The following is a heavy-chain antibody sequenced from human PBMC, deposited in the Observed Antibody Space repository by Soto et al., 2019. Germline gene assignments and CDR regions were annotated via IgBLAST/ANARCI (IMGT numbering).Heavy chain of an antibody. CDR2: ISGSGGST. J-gene: IGHJ6*02. Sequence: GGSLRLSCSASGLTFSSYAMSWVRQAPGKGLEWVSAISGSGGSTYYADSVKGRFTISRDNSKNTLYLQMNSLRAEDTAVYYCAKDRGYCTNGVCPMGMDVWGQGTTVTVSS. CDR1: GLTFSSYA. D-gene: IGHD2-8*01. CDR3: AKDRGYCTNGVCPMGMDV. V-gene: IGHV3-23*01.